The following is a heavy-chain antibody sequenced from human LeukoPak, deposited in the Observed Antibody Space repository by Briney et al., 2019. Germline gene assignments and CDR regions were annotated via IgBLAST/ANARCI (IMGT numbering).Heavy chain of an antibody. J-gene: IGHJ4*02. Sequence: ASVKVSCKASGYTFTSYGISWVRQAPGQGLEWMGWISRYNTNTNYAQKLQGRVTMTTDTSTSTAYMELRSLRSDDTAVYYCARARYYDILTGYYRDKIGTFDYWGQGTLVTVSS. D-gene: IGHD3-9*01. CDR2: ISRYNTNT. CDR3: ARARYYDILTGYYRDKIGTFDY. CDR1: GYTFTSYG. V-gene: IGHV1-18*01.